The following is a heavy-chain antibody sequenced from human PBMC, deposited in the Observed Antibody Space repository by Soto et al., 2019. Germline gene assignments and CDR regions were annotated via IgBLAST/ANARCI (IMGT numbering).Heavy chain of an antibody. V-gene: IGHV3-15*07. J-gene: IGHJ4*01. D-gene: IGHD2-15*01. CDR1: GFTFITAW. CDR2: IKSKNDGGTT. CDR3: AADLPGHGGGYEFDY. Sequence: GGSLRLSCAASGFTFITAWMNWVRQAPGKGLEWVGRIKSKNDGGTTDYAAPVKGRFTISRDDSKNTVYLQMNSLRTEDTALYYCAADLPGHGGGYEFDYWGKGTPVTVSS.